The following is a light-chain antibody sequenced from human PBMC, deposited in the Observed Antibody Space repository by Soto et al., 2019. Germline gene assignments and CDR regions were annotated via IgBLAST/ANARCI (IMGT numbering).Light chain of an antibody. CDR1: QSISRNS. CDR2: DAS. Sequence: EIVLTQSPATLSLSPGERAALSCGASQSISRNSLAWYQQKPGLAPILLIYDASASATGIPDRFSGSGSGTDFTLTISKQEPEDFAMYFCQQYGTSPQTFGQGTRLEIK. J-gene: IGKJ5*01. V-gene: IGKV3D-20*01. CDR3: QQYGTSPQT.